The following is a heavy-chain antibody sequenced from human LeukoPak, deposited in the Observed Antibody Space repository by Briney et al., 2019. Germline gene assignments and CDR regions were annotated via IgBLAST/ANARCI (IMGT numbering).Heavy chain of an antibody. Sequence: ASVTVSCKTSRYTFTGYYLHWVRQAPGQGLEWMGWINPNSGGTNYAQKFQGWVTMTRDTSISTAYMELSRLRSDDTAVYYCARWSTMVRGVIITWGAFDIWGQGTMVTVSS. CDR2: INPNSGGT. CDR1: RYTFTGYY. J-gene: IGHJ3*02. D-gene: IGHD3-10*01. V-gene: IGHV1-2*04. CDR3: ARWSTMVRGVIITWGAFDI.